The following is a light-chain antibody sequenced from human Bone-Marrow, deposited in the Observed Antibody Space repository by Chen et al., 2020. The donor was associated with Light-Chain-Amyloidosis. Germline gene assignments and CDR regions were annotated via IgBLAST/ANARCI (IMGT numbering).Light chain of an antibody. CDR2: EVS. J-gene: IGKJ4*01. CDR3: MQSIQLPLT. CDR1: QSLRDIKPY. Sequence: DIVMTQTPLSLSVTPGQPASISCKSSQSLRDIKPYLYWYLQKPGQSPQLLIYEVSNRFSGVPVRFSGSGSETDFTLKISRVEAEDVGVYYCMQSIQLPLTLGGGTKVEIK. V-gene: IGKV2D-29*02.